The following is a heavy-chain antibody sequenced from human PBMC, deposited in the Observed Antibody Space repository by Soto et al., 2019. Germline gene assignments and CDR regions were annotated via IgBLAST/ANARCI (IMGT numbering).Heavy chain of an antibody. CDR3: AKSSPSSIAAPVGGMDV. V-gene: IGHV3-23*01. Sequence: GGSLRLSCAASGFTFSSYAMSWVRQAPGKGLEWVSAISGSGGSTYYADSVKGRFTISRDNSKNTLYLQMNSLRAEDTAVYYCAKSSPSSIAAPVGGMDVWGQGTTVTVSS. CDR2: ISGSGGST. CDR1: GFTFSSYA. J-gene: IGHJ6*02. D-gene: IGHD6-6*01.